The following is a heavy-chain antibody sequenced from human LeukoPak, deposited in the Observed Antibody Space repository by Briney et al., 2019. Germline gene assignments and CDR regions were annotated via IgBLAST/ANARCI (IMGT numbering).Heavy chain of an antibody. D-gene: IGHD6-13*01. Sequence: ASVKVSCKASRYIFTSYYIHWVRQAPGQGLEWMGWINPNNGGTKYAQKFQGRVTMTSDTSISTAYMELSRLRSDDTAMYYCARDRGSSWFADYWGQGTLVTVSP. CDR2: INPNNGGT. J-gene: IGHJ4*02. CDR1: RYIFTSYY. CDR3: ARDRGSSWFADY. V-gene: IGHV1-2*02.